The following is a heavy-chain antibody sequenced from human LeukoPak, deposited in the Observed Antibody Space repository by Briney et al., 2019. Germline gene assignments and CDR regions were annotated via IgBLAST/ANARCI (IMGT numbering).Heavy chain of an antibody. D-gene: IGHD6-13*01. Sequence: GGSLRLSCATSGFTFNDAWMNWVRQAPGKGLEWVGRIKSKTYGGTPDYAAPVKGRFSISRDDSKNTLYLQMNSLKTEDTAVYYCTTDRGYTRELAFDYWGQGTLVTVSS. V-gene: IGHV3-15*07. CDR2: IKSKTYGGTP. CDR3: TTDRGYTRELAFDY. J-gene: IGHJ4*02. CDR1: GFTFNDAW.